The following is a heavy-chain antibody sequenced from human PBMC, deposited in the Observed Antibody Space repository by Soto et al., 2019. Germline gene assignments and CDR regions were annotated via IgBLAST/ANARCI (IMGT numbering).Heavy chain of an antibody. V-gene: IGHV4-34*01. CDR1: DGSLSDYY. CDR2: ISSSGST. CDR3: SRGLRASYGVRLSYSYYGMDV. J-gene: IGHJ6*02. Sequence: SETLSLTCSIYDGSLSDYYWGWIRQSPGKGLEWIAEISSSGSTNYNPSLKSRVTISVDTSKNQFSLKLGSVTAADTAVYYCSRGLRASYGVRLSYSYYGMDVWGQGTTVTVSS. D-gene: IGHD3-10*01.